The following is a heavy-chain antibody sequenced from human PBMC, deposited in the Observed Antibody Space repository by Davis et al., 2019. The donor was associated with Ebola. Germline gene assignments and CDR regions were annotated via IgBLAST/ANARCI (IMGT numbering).Heavy chain of an antibody. CDR2: ISAYNGNT. Sequence: AASVTVSCKASGYTFTRYGISWVRQAPGHGLEWMGWISAYNGNTNYAQNLQGRVTMTTDTSTSTAYMEVRSLRYDDTAVYYCARAVTMVLPSGWFDPWGQGTLVTVSS. CDR3: ARAVTMVLPSGWFDP. D-gene: IGHD3-10*01. CDR1: GYTFTRYG. J-gene: IGHJ5*02. V-gene: IGHV1-18*01.